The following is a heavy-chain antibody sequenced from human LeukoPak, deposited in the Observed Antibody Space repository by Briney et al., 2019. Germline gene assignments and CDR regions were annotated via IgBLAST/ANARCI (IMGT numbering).Heavy chain of an antibody. CDR1: GYTFTDYY. CDR3: ARVVRGVSYYYYMDV. Sequence: PGASVKVSCKASGYTFTDYYMHWVRQAPGQGLEWMGWINPNSGGTNYAQKFQGRVTMTRDTSISTAYMELSRLRSDDTAVYYCARVVRGVSYYYYMDVWGKGTTVTVSS. J-gene: IGHJ6*03. D-gene: IGHD3-10*01. V-gene: IGHV1-2*02. CDR2: INPNSGGT.